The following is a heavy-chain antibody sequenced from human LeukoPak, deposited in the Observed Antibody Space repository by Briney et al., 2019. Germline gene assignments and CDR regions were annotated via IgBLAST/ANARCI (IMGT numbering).Heavy chain of an antibody. CDR3: ATDGAGFDT. V-gene: IGHV3-11*01. J-gene: IGHJ5*02. CDR2: INIGGTNT. CDR1: GFTFNDYY. Sequence: GGSLRLSCAASGFTFNDYYMSWIRQAPGKGLEWLSYINIGGTNTHYADFVKGRFTISRDNAKKSLYLEMNNLRAEDTAVYYCATDGAGFDTWGQGVLVTVSS.